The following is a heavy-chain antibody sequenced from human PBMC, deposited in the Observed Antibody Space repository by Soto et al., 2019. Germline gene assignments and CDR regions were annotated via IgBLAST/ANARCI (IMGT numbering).Heavy chain of an antibody. CDR2: IYYSGST. CDR3: ARELLAYCGGDCPLGYYYYGMDV. J-gene: IGHJ6*02. D-gene: IGHD2-21*02. Sequence: PSETLSLTCTVSGGSISSYYWSWIRQPPGKGLEWIGYIYYSGSTNYNPSLKSRVTISVDTSKNQFSLKLSSVTAADTTVYYCARELLAYCGGDCPLGYYYYGMDVWGQGTTVTVSS. CDR1: GGSISSYY. V-gene: IGHV4-59*01.